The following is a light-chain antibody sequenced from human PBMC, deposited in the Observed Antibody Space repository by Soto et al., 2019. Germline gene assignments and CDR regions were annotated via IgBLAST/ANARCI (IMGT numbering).Light chain of an antibody. CDR2: AAS. CDR1: QGISNY. J-gene: IGKJ1*01. Sequence: DIQMTQSPSSMSASVRDRVTITCRASQGISNYLSWYQQKPGKVPKLLIYAASTLQSGVPSRFSGSGSGTDFTLTISSLQPEDVATYYCQKYDSAPWTFGQGTKVEIK. CDR3: QKYDSAPWT. V-gene: IGKV1-27*01.